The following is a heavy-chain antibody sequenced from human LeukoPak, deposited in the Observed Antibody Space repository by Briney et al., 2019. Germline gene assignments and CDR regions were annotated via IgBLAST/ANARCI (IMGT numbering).Heavy chain of an antibody. Sequence: GGSLRLSCAASGFTFSDYYMSWIRHTPGKGLEWVSYISSSGSAMFYADSVKGRFTISRDYAKNSLYLQMNSLRAEDTAVYYCAGVVYCSCGSCHIFAFDIWGQGTMVTVSS. CDR2: ISSSGSAM. CDR1: GFTFSDYY. D-gene: IGHD2-15*01. CDR3: AGVVYCSCGSCHIFAFDI. J-gene: IGHJ3*02. V-gene: IGHV3-11*01.